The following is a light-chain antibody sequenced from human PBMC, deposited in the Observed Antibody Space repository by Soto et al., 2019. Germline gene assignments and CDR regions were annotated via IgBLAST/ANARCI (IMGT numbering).Light chain of an antibody. CDR2: RTS. CDR1: QNVGGD. CDR3: QEYNGRSS. Sequence: EGVTTQSPATLSVSPGERATLSCRASQNVGGDLAWYQQKPCQAPRLLIYRTSTRANGTPVRFSGSGSGTEFTLTISSLQSEDFAVYYCQEYNGRSSFGQGTKVEMK. J-gene: IGKJ1*01. V-gene: IGKV3-15*01.